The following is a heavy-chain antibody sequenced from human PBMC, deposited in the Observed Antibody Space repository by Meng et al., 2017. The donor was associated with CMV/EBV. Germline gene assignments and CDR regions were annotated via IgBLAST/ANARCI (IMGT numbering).Heavy chain of an antibody. J-gene: IGHJ6*02. D-gene: IGHD2-21*02. CDR2: TSGSGGST. V-gene: IGHV3-23*01. CDR1: GFTFSSYA. Sequence: GESLKISCAASGFTFSSYAMSWVRQAPGKGLEWVSATSGSGGSTYYADSVKGRFTISRDNSKNTLYLQMNSLRPEDTAVYYCASTARNYYYYGMDVWGQGTTVTVSS. CDR3: ASTARNYYYYGMDV.